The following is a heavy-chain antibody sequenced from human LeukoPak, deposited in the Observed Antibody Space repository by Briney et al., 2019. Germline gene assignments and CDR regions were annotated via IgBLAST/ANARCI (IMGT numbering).Heavy chain of an antibody. V-gene: IGHV3-30*02. J-gene: IGHJ4*02. CDR3: AKDPHDITMVRGPYYFDY. CDR2: IRYDGSNK. Sequence: GGSLRLSCAASGFTFSSYVMHWVRQAPGKGLEWVAFIRYDGSNKYYADSVKGRFTISRDNSKNTLYLQMNSLRAEDTAVYYCAKDPHDITMVRGPYYFDYWGQGTLVTVSS. CDR1: GFTFSSYV. D-gene: IGHD3-10*01.